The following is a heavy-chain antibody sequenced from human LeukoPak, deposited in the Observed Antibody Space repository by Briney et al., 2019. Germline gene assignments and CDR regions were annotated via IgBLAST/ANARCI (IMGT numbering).Heavy chain of an antibody. CDR1: GYTFTGYD. CDR3: AGEGFWSGYLNWFDP. CDR2: MNPNSGNT. D-gene: IGHD3-3*01. V-gene: IGHV1-8*01. Sequence: ASVKVSCKASGYTFTGYDINWVRQATGQGLEWMGWMNPNSGNTGYAQKFQGRVTMTRNTSISTAYMELSSLRSEDTAVYYCAGEGFWSGYLNWFDPWGQGTLVTVSS. J-gene: IGHJ5*02.